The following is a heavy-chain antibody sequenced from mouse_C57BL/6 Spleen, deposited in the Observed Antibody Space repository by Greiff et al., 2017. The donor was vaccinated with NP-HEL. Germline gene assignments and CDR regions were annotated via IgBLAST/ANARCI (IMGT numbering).Heavy chain of an antibody. CDR2: IDPSDSYT. CDR3: ARSGGSSYHWYFDV. CDR1: GYTFTSYW. Sequence: QVQLQQPGAELVMPGASVKLSCKASGYTFTSYWMHWVKQRPRQGLEWIGEIDPSDSYTNYNQKFKGKSTLTVDKSSSTAYMQLSSLTSEDSAVYYCARSGGSSYHWYFDVWGTGTTVTVSS. V-gene: IGHV1-69*01. J-gene: IGHJ1*03. D-gene: IGHD1-1*01.